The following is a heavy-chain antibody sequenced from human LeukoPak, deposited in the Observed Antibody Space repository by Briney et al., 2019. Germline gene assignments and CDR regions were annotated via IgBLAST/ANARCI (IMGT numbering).Heavy chain of an antibody. Sequence: PGGSLRLSCAASGFTFNNYAMHWVRRAPGKGLEWVAVISYDGSNKYYVDSVKGRFAISRDNSKSTLYLQVNSLRVEDTALYYCARESEGGTGTSCPDYWGQGTLVTVSS. J-gene: IGHJ4*02. CDR1: GFTFNNYA. V-gene: IGHV3-30*09. CDR3: ARESEGGTGTSCPDY. D-gene: IGHD2-2*01. CDR2: ISYDGSNK.